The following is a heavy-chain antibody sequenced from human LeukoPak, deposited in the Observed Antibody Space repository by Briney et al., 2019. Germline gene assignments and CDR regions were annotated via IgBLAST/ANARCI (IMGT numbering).Heavy chain of an antibody. D-gene: IGHD3-22*01. Sequence: PGGSLRLSCAASGFTFSSYAMSWVRQAPGKGLEWVSAISGSGGSTYYADSVKGRFTISRDNSKNTVYLQVNSLRAEDTAVYYCAKPPYGGSSGYPDYWGQGTLVTVSS. CDR1: GFTFSSYA. V-gene: IGHV3-23*01. CDR2: ISGSGGST. CDR3: AKPPYGGSSGYPDY. J-gene: IGHJ4*02.